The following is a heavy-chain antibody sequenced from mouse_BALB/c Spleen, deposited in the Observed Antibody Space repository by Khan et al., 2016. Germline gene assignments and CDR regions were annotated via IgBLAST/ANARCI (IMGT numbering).Heavy chain of an antibody. CDR2: IDPENGHT. Sequence: VQLQQSGAELVRPGALVKLSCKASGFNIKDYYLHWVKQRPEQGLEWVGWIDPENGHTIYDPKFQGKASMTADTSSNTAYLQLSNLTSEDTAVDYCSGEIRYHTSRRFAYWGQGTLVTVSA. CDR3: SGEIRYHTSRRFAY. CDR1: GFNIKDYY. D-gene: IGHD2-14*01. J-gene: IGHJ3*01. V-gene: IGHV14-1*02.